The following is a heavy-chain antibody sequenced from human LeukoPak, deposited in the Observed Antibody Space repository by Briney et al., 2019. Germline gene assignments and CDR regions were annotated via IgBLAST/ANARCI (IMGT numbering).Heavy chain of an antibody. J-gene: IGHJ4*02. V-gene: IGHV4-34*01. CDR1: GGSFSGYY. D-gene: IGHD1-26*01. Sequence: PSETLSLTCAVYGGSFSGYYWSWIRQPPGKGLEWIREINHSGSTNYNPSLKSRVTISVDTSKNQFSLKLSSVTAADTAVYYCARTEIVGATLFNYWGQGTLVTVSS. CDR3: ARTEIVGATLFNY. CDR2: INHSGST.